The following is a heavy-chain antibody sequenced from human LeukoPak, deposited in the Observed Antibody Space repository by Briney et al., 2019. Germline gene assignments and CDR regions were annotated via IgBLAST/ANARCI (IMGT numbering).Heavy chain of an antibody. J-gene: IGHJ4*02. Sequence: SETLSLTCAVYGGSFSGYYWSWIRQPPGKGLEWIGEINHSGSTNYNPSLKSRVTISVDTSKHQFSLKLSSVTAADTAVYYCARGLVEAWYLRLYFDYWGQATLVTVCS. D-gene: IGHD6-13*01. CDR1: GGSFSGYY. CDR2: INHSGST. V-gene: IGHV4-34*01. CDR3: ARGLVEAWYLRLYFDY.